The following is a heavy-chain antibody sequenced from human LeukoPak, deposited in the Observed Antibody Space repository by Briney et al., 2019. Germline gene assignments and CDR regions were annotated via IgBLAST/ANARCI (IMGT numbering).Heavy chain of an antibody. D-gene: IGHD1-14*01. CDR2: ISAGSGTV. V-gene: IGHV3-48*04. J-gene: IGHJ2*01. CDR1: GLSLSSNN. CDR3: TKDPGLRRMI. Sequence: GGSLRLSCAASGLSLSSNNMHWVRQAPGGGLEWPSYISAGSGTVFSADSVKGRFSISGDNARESLFLQMNSLRVDDTAVYYCTKDPGLRRMIWGRGTLVIVSS.